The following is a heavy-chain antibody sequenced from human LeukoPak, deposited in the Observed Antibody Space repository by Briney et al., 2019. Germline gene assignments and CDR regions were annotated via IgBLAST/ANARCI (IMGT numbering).Heavy chain of an antibody. J-gene: IGHJ5*02. D-gene: IGHD2-15*01. Sequence: GGSLRLSCAASGFTFRSYAMSWVRQAPGKGLEWVSAISGSGGSTYYADSVKGRFTISRDNSKNILYLQMSSMRVEDTAVYYCAKDVDCSGGSCCRGNWFDPWGQGTLVTVSS. CDR1: GFTFRSYA. CDR3: AKDVDCSGGSCCRGNWFDP. CDR2: ISGSGGST. V-gene: IGHV3-23*01.